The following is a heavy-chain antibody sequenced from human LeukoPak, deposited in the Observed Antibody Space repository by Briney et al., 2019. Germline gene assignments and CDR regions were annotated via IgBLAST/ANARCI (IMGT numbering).Heavy chain of an antibody. D-gene: IGHD3-22*01. V-gene: IGHV4-59*01. CDR2: IYYSGST. Sequence: SETLSLTCTVSGGSISSYYWSWIRLPPGKGLEWIGYIYYSGSTNYNPSLKSRVTISVDTSKNQFSLKLSSVTAADTAVYYCARDRVRRNYYDSSGDAFDIWGQGTMVTVSS. CDR3: ARDRVRRNYYDSSGDAFDI. J-gene: IGHJ3*02. CDR1: GGSISSYY.